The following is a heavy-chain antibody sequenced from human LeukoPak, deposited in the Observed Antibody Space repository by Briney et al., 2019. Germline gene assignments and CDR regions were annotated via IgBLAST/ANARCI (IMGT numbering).Heavy chain of an antibody. CDR1: GFTVNSNY. D-gene: IGHD3-22*01. CDR3: ARGAYDSSAYWAFDI. V-gene: IGHV3-53*01. J-gene: IGHJ3*02. Sequence: GGSLRLSCAASGFTVNSNYMSWVRQAPGKGLEWVSLIYSGGGTLYADSVKGRFTISRDNSKNTVFLQMSGLRAEDTAVYHCARGAYDSSAYWAFDIWGQGTMVTVSS. CDR2: IYSGGGT.